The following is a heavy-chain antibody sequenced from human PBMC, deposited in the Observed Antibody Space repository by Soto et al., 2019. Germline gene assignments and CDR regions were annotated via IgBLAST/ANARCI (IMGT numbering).Heavy chain of an antibody. D-gene: IGHD4-17*01. CDR1: GYTFTSYG. CDR3: ARDFPLYGDYDFGVPDEENWFDP. V-gene: IGHV1-18*01. CDR2: ISAYNGNT. J-gene: IGHJ5*02. Sequence: ASVKVSCKASGYTFTSYGISWVRQAPGQGLEWMGWISAYNGNTNYAQKLQGRVTMTTDTSTSTAYMELRSLRSDDTAVYYCARDFPLYGDYDFGVPDEENWFDPWGQGTLVTVSS.